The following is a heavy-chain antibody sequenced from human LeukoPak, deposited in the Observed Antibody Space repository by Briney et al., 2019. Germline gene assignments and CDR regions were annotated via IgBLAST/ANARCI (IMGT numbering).Heavy chain of an antibody. CDR3: ARTNSVDY. J-gene: IGHJ4*02. CDR2: ISAYNGNT. Sequence: ASVKASCKASGYTPTRFGISRVRQAPRQRLGGMGWISAYNGNTNYAQKLQGRFTMTTDTSTSTAYMEQRSLRSDDTAVYYCARTNSVDYWGQGTLVTVSS. CDR1: GYTPTRFG. D-gene: IGHD1-7*01. V-gene: IGHV1-18*01.